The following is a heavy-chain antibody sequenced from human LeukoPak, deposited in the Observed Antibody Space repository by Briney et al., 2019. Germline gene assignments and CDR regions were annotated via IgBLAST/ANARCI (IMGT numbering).Heavy chain of an antibody. CDR3: ANFDADSQAFHI. J-gene: IGHJ3*02. CDR1: GFTFSSYS. V-gene: IGHV3-48*04. Sequence: GGSLRLSCAASGFTFSSYSMNWVRQAPGKGLEWVSYISSSGRTIYYADSVKGRFSVYRDNSNNTLYLQMNSLKTEDTAVYSCANFDADSQAFHIWGQGTMVTVSS. D-gene: IGHD3-9*01. CDR2: ISSSGRTI.